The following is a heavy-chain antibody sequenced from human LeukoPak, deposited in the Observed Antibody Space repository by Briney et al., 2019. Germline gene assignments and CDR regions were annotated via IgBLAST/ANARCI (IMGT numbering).Heavy chain of an antibody. CDR3: ARKEDYSSSSVNFDY. V-gene: IGHV3-20*04. D-gene: IGHD6-6*01. CDR2: INWNGGST. CDR1: GFTFDDYG. J-gene: IGHJ4*02. Sequence: PGGSLRLSCAASGFTFDDYGMSWVRQAPGKGLEWVSGINWNGGSTGYADSVKGRFTISRDNAKNSLYLQMNSLRAEDTALYYCARKEDYSSSSVNFDYWGQGTLVTVSS.